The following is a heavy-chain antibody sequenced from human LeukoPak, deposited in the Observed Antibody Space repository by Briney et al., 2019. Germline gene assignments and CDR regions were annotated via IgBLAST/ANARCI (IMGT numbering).Heavy chain of an antibody. CDR2: ISGSGGST. CDR1: GFTFSSYA. CDR3: AKPYCSSTSCYRGDAFDI. Sequence: GGSLRLSCAASGFTFSSYAISWVRQAPGKGLEWVSAISGSGGSTYYADSVKGRFTFSRDNSKNTLYLQMNSLRAEDTALYYCAKPYCSSTSCYRGDAFDIWGQGTMVTVSS. D-gene: IGHD2-2*01. J-gene: IGHJ3*02. V-gene: IGHV3-23*01.